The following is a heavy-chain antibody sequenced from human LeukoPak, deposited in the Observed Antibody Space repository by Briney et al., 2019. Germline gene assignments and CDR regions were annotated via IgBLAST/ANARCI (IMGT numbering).Heavy chain of an antibody. CDR3: ASLLNSGSYWENY. V-gene: IGHV1-69*01. J-gene: IGHJ4*02. CDR1: GGTFSSYA. CDR2: IIPIFGTA. Sequence: GSSVKVSCKASGGTFSSYAISWVRQAPGQGLEWMGGIIPIFGTANYAQKFQGRVTITADESTSTAYMELSSLRSEDTAVYYCASLLNSGSYWENYWGQGTLVTVSS. D-gene: IGHD1-26*01.